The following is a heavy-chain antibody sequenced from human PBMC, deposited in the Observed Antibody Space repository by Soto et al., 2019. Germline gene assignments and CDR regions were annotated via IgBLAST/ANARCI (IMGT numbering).Heavy chain of an antibody. V-gene: IGHV1-58*01. J-gene: IGHJ6*02. CDR2: IVVGSGNT. D-gene: IGHD7-27*01. CDR1: GFTFTSSA. Sequence: QMQLVQSGPEVKKPGTSVKVSCKASGFTFTSSAVQWVRQARGQRLEWIGWIVVGSGNTHYAQKFQERVTITRDMPTTTAYMELSSLRSEDTAVYYCAAHGRLRIYWGRHSYYGMDVGGQGTTVTVSS. CDR3: AAHGRLRIYWGRHSYYGMDV.